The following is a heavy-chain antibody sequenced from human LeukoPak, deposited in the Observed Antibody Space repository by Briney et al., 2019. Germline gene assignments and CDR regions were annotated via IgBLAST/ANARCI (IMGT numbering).Heavy chain of an antibody. Sequence: GGSLRLSCAASGFTVRSNYMSWVRQAPGKGLEWVGRIKSKTDGGTTDYAAPVKGRFTISRDDSKNTLYLQMNSLKTEDTAVYYCTTATGAFDYWGQGTLVTVSS. CDR3: TTATGAFDY. V-gene: IGHV3-15*01. D-gene: IGHD7-27*01. J-gene: IGHJ4*02. CDR2: IKSKTDGGTT. CDR1: GFTVRSNY.